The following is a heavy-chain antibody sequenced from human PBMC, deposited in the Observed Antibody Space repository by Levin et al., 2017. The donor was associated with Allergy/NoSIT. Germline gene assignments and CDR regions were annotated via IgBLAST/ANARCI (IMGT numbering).Heavy chain of an antibody. J-gene: IGHJ3*01. Sequence: GGSLRLSCKGSGYSFSTYWIGWVRQKPGKGLEWMGIIYAGDSDTRYSPSFQGQATISVDKSISTAYLQWSSLKASDSAMSYCAKLRRTAVRYDAFDVWGQGTKVTVSS. CDR2: IYAGDSDT. CDR3: AKLRRTAVRYDAFDV. D-gene: IGHD3-16*01. CDR1: GYSFSTYW. V-gene: IGHV5-51*01.